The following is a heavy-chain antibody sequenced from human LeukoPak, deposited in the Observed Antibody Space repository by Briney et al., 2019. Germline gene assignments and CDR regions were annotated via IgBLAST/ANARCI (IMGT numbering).Heavy chain of an antibody. J-gene: IGHJ5*02. Sequence: PGGSLRLSCAASGFTFGSYGMSWVRQAPGKGLEWVSSISSSSSYIYYADSVKGRFTISRDNAKNSLYLQMNSLRAEDTAVYYCARDKGYCSGGSCFGFDPWGQGTLVTVSS. CDR3: ARDKGYCSGGSCFGFDP. CDR2: ISSSSSYI. V-gene: IGHV3-21*01. CDR1: GFTFGSYG. D-gene: IGHD2-15*01.